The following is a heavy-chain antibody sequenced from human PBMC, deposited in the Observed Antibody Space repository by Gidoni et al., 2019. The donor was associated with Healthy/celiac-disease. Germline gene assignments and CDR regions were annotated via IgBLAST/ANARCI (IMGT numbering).Heavy chain of an antibody. V-gene: IGHV3-33*01. CDR2: IWDDRSNK. D-gene: IGHD3-22*01. CDR1: GFTFSSSC. J-gene: IGHJ6*02. Sequence: QVRLVESGGGVVQPGRSLRLSCAASGFTFSSSCMHWVRQAPGKGLEWVEVIWDDRSNKYYAYSVKGRFTISRDNSKNTLYLQMNSLRAEDTAVYYCARDHDTVGYYYYYGMDVWGQGTTVTVSS. CDR3: ARDHDTVGYYYYYGMDV.